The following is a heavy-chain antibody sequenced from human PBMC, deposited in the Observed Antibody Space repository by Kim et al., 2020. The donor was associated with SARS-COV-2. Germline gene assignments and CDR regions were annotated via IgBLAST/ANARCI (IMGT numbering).Heavy chain of an antibody. CDR1: GYTFTDYG. V-gene: IGHV1-18*01. CDR3: ARDVWSSSSTGPSFDY. Sequence: VKVSCKASGYTFTDYGISWVRQAPGQGLEWMGWISAYNGNTNYAQKVQGRVTMTTDTSTSTAYMELRSLRSDDAAMYFCARDVWSSSSTGPSFDYWGQGTLVTVSS. D-gene: IGHD6-6*01. CDR2: ISAYNGNT. J-gene: IGHJ4*02.